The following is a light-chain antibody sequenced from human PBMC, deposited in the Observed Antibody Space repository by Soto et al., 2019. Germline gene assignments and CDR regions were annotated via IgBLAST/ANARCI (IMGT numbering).Light chain of an antibody. J-gene: IGKJ1*01. Sequence: EIVLTQSPGTLSLSPGERATLSCRASQSVSNNYLAWYQQTPGQAPRLLIYGASNRATGIPDRFSGSGSGTDFTLTISRLEPEDFAVYYCQQYGSSGTVGQGTKVDSK. CDR3: QQYGSSGT. V-gene: IGKV3-20*01. CDR1: QSVSNNY. CDR2: GAS.